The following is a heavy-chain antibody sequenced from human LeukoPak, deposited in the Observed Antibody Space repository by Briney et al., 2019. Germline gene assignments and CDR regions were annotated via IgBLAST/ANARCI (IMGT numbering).Heavy chain of an antibody. CDR2: INPNSGGT. D-gene: IGHD5-18*01. CDR1: GYTFTGYY. CDR3: ARVGYSYGYVMNFDY. V-gene: IGHV1-2*06. J-gene: IGHJ4*02. Sequence: ASVKVSCKASGYTFTGYYMHWVRQAPGQGLEWMGRINPNSGGTNYAQKFQGRVTMTRDTSISTAYMELSRLRSDDTAVYYCARVGYSYGYVMNFDYWGQGTLATVSS.